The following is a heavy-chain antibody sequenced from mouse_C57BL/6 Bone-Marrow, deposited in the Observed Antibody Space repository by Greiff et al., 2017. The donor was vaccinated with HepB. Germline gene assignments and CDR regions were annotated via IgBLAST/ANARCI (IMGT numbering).Heavy chain of an antibody. CDR1: GFTFSSYA. V-gene: IGHV5-4*03. CDR3: ARYPNYLFDV. J-gene: IGHJ1*03. Sequence: EVKLVESGGGLVKPGGSLKLSCAASGFTFSSYAMSWVRQTPEKRLEWVATISDGGSYTYYPDNVKGRFTISRDNAKNNLYLQMSHLKSEDTAMYYCARYPNYLFDVWGTGTPVTVSS. D-gene: IGHD1-1*01. CDR2: ISDGGSYT.